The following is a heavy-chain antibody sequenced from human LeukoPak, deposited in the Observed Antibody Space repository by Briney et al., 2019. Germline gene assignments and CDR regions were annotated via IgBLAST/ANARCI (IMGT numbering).Heavy chain of an antibody. D-gene: IGHD6-13*01. J-gene: IGHJ4*02. CDR2: IYYSGTT. V-gene: IGHV4-38-2*01. CDR3: ARRRSTSWYDY. CDR1: GYSISSGYY. Sequence: SETLSLTCAVSGYSISSGYYGGWIRQPPGKGLEWIGSIYYSGTTYYNPSLKSRVTISVDTYKNQFSLKLSSVTAADTAVYYCARRRSTSWYDYWGQGTLVTVSS.